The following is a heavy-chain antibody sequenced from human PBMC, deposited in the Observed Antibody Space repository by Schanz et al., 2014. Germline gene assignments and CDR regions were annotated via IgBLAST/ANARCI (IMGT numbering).Heavy chain of an antibody. V-gene: IGHV3-7*01. J-gene: IGHJ3*02. CDR1: GSTFSLYW. CDR3: ARAAGYGGAFDI. CDR2: IEHDGTNK. D-gene: IGHD4-17*01. Sequence: EVYLVESGGGLVQPGGSLSLSCAASGSTFSLYWMSWVRQAPGKGLEWVANIEHDGTNKYYVDPVKGRFTISRDNAKTSLYLQMNSLRAEDTAVYYCARAAGYGGAFDIWGQGTMVTVSS.